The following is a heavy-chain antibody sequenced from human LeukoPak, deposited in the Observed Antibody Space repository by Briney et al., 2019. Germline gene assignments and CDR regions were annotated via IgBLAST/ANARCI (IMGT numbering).Heavy chain of an antibody. CDR3: ATQIVGAVS. CDR2: IYSGGST. CDR1: GFTVSSNY. V-gene: IGHV3-53*05. Sequence: GGSLRLSCAASGFTVSSNYMSWVRQAPGKGLEWVSVIYSGGSTYYADSVKGRFTISRDNAKNSLYLQMNSLRDEDTALYYCATQIVGAVSWGQGTLVTVSS. D-gene: IGHD1-26*01. J-gene: IGHJ5*02.